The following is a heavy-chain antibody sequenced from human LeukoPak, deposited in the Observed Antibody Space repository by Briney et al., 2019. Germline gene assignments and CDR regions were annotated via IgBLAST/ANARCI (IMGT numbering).Heavy chain of an antibody. Sequence: GKSLRPSCAASGFTFSSHWMTWVRQAPGKWPVWVSRIDADGGRIHYADSVKGRFTISRDNARNTLFLQMTSLRAEDTAVYYCARDALDRRVYDFWGQGTLVTVSS. CDR2: IDADGGRI. J-gene: IGHJ4*02. CDR3: ARDALDRRVYDF. CDR1: GFTFSSHW. V-gene: IGHV3-74*01. D-gene: IGHD5/OR15-5a*01.